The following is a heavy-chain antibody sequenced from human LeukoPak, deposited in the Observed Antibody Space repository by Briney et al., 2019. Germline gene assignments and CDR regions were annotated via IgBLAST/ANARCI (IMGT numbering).Heavy chain of an antibody. CDR1: GYTFTSYG. CDR2: ISADNGNT. CDR3: ARDKDPMVRGVTFDY. Sequence: ASVKVSCKASGYTFTSYGISWVRQAPGQGLEWMGWISADNGNTNYAQKLQGRVTMTTDTSTSTAYMELRSLRSEDTAVYYCARDKDPMVRGVTFDYWGQGTLVTVSS. V-gene: IGHV1-18*01. J-gene: IGHJ4*02. D-gene: IGHD3-10*01.